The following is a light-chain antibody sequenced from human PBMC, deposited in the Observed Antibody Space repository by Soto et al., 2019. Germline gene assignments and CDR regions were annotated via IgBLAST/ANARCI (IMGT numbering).Light chain of an antibody. J-gene: IGLJ3*02. V-gene: IGLV2-8*01. CDR1: RSDIGGHNI. Sequence: QSVLTQPPSASGSPGQSVTISCTGTRSDIGGHNIVSWYQQHPGKAPKLMIYEVTKRPSGVPDRFSGSKSGNTASLTVSGLQSEDEATYYCSSHAGNNNWGVFGGGTKVTVL. CDR2: EVT. CDR3: SSHAGNNNWGV.